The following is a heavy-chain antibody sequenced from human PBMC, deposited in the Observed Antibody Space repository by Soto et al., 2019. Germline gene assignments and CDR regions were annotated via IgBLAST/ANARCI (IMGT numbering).Heavy chain of an antibody. Sequence: ASVKVSCKASGYAFTSYGISWVRQAPGQGLEWMGWISAYNGNTNYAQKLQGRVTMTTDTSTSTAYMELRSLRSDDTAVYYCARVDYEILTGHLVSFDPWGQGTLVTVSS. V-gene: IGHV1-18*01. CDR2: ISAYNGNT. D-gene: IGHD3-9*01. CDR3: ARVDYEILTGHLVSFDP. CDR1: GYAFTSYG. J-gene: IGHJ5*02.